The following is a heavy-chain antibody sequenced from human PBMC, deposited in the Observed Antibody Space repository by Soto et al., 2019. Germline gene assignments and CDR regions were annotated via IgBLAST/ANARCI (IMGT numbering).Heavy chain of an antibody. V-gene: IGHV1-8*01. J-gene: IGHJ3*02. D-gene: IGHD3-22*01. CDR1: GYTFTSYD. CDR2: MNPNSGNT. CDR3: ARGRTYYYDSSGYYDAFDI. Sequence: ASVKVSCKASGYTFTSYDINWVRQATGQGLEWMGWMNPNSGNTGYAQKFQGRVTMTRNTSISTAYMELSSLRSEDTAVYYCARGRTYYYDSSGYYDAFDIWGQGTMVTVSS.